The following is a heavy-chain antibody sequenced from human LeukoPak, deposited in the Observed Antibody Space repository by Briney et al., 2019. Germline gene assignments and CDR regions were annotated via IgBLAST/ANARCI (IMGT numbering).Heavy chain of an antibody. CDR3: ARDHHDWRRHTLNHFDY. CDR1: GFTFSDYN. CDR2: ISRSGSTK. V-gene: IGHV3-11*04. J-gene: IGHJ4*02. D-gene: IGHD1-1*01. Sequence: GGSLRLPCAASGFTFSDYNMRWIRQAPGKGLEWVSSISRSGSTKYYADSVKGRFTISRDNAKNSLFLQMNSLRAEDTAVSYCARDHHDWRRHTLNHFDYWGQGTLVTVSS.